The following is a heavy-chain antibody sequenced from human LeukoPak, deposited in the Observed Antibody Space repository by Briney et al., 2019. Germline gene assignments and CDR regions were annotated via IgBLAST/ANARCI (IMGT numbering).Heavy chain of an antibody. CDR2: ISAYNGNT. J-gene: IGHJ3*02. V-gene: IGHV1-18*01. CDR1: GGTFSSYA. CDR3: ARSVVPAANDAFDI. Sequence: ASVKVSCKASGGTFSSYAISWVRQAPGQGLEWMGWISAYNGNTNYAQKLQGRVTMTTDTSTSTAYMELRSLRSDDTAVYYCARSVVPAANDAFDIWGQGTMVTVSS. D-gene: IGHD2-2*01.